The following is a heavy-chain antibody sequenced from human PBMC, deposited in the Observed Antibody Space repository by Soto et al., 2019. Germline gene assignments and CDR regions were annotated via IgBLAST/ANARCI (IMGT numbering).Heavy chain of an antibody. Sequence: QVQLVESGGGVVQPGRSLRLSCAASGFTFSSYAMHWVRQAPGKGLEWVAVISYDGSNKYYADSVKGRFTISRDNSKNTLYLQMNSLSAEDMAVYYCGSSRGYGMDVWGQGTTVTVSS. CDR3: GSSRGYGMDV. J-gene: IGHJ6*02. CDR1: GFTFSSYA. V-gene: IGHV3-30-3*01. CDR2: ISYDGSNK. D-gene: IGHD6-13*01.